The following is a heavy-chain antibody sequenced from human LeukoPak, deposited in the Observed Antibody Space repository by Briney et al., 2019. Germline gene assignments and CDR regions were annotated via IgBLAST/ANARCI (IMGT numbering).Heavy chain of an antibody. CDR1: GGSISSGAFY. V-gene: IGHV4-31*03. CDR3: ARDRLDCSGGTCFPGFFQD. CDR2: IYYSGSP. D-gene: IGHD2-15*01. J-gene: IGHJ1*01. Sequence: SQTLSLTCTVSGGSISSGAFYWSWIRQHLGKGLEWIGYIYYSGSPYYNPSLKSRVTISVDTSKNQLSLRLTSVTAADTAVYYCARDRLDCSGGTCFPGFFQDWGQGTLVTVSS.